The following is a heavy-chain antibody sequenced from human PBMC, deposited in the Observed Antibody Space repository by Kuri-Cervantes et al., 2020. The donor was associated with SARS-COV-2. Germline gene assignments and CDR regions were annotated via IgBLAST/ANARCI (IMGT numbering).Heavy chain of an antibody. D-gene: IGHD3-3*01. CDR2: IYTSGST. CDR3: ARGSVGAIFGVVTHYYYMDV. J-gene: IGHJ6*03. Sequence: SETLSLTCTVSGGSISSDSYYWSWIRQPAGKGLEWIGRIYTSGSTNYNPSLKSRVTISVDTSKNQFSLKLSSVTAADTAVYYCARGSVGAIFGVVTHYYYMDVWGKGTTVTVSS. V-gene: IGHV4-61*02. CDR1: GGSISSDSYY.